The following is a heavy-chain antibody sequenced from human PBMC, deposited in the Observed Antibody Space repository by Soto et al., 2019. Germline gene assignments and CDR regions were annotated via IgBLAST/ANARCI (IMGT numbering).Heavy chain of an antibody. V-gene: IGHV1-18*01. Sequence: ASVKVSCKASGYTFTSYGISWVRQAPGQGLEWMGWISAYNGNTNYAQKLQGRVTMTTDTSTSTAYMELRSLRSEDTAVYYCARSIVVVTALDYWGQGTLVTVSS. CDR2: ISAYNGNT. CDR3: ARSIVVVTALDY. D-gene: IGHD2-21*02. J-gene: IGHJ4*02. CDR1: GYTFTSYG.